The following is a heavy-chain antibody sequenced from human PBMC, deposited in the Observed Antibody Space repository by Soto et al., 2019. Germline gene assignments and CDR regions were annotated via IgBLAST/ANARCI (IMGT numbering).Heavy chain of an antibody. J-gene: IGHJ4*01. CDR1: GFTFSNAW. V-gene: IGHV3-15*07. D-gene: IGHD3-22*01. Sequence: EVQLVESGGGLVQPGGSLRLSCAASGFTFSNAWINWVRQAPGKGLGWVGRIKSKTDGGTTDFAAPVKGRFAISRDDSKNIAYMQMNSLKIEDTAVYYCSTDSYSDMTVVRLDNWGHGTLVTVSS. CDR3: STDSYSDMTVVRLDN. CDR2: IKSKTDGGTT.